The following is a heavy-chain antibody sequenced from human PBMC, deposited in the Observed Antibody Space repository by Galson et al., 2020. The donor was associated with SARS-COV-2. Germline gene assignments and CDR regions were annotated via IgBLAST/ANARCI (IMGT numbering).Heavy chain of an antibody. CDR1: GFTFSTYT. CDR3: AKGGFGSGTYYNVPLN. CDR2: ICDNGANT. D-gene: IGHD3-10*01. Sequence: GGSLRLSCVASGFTFSTYTMTWVRQGPGKGLEWVSGICDNGANTYYADSVKGRFTISRDNSKNTLYLQMNSLRAEDTAVYYCAKGGFGSGTYYNVPLNWGQGSLVTVSS. V-gene: IGHV3-23*01. J-gene: IGHJ4*02.